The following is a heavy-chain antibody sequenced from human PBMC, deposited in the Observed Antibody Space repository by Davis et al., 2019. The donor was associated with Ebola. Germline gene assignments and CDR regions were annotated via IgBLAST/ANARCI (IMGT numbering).Heavy chain of an antibody. V-gene: IGHV5-51*01. D-gene: IGHD6-13*01. CDR2: IYPGDSDT. CDR1: GYDFSNFW. Sequence: KVSCKASGYDFSNFWIAWVRQMPGKGLEWMGIIYPGDSDTRYSPSFEGQVTISVDRSISTAYLQWSSLKASDSAMYYCARQEALYGSIDNWGQGTLVTVSS. J-gene: IGHJ4*02. CDR3: ARQEALYGSIDN.